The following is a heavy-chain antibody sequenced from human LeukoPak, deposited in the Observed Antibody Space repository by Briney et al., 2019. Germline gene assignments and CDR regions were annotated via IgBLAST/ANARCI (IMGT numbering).Heavy chain of an antibody. CDR3: TTLGMGATDY. Sequence: PGGSLRLSCAASGFTFSSYWMHWVRQAPGKGLVWVSQIYTDGSSTSYAASVKGRLTISRDNAKNTLYLQMNSLRAEDTAVYYCTTLGMGATDYWGQGTLVTVSS. CDR1: GFTFSSYW. V-gene: IGHV3-74*01. J-gene: IGHJ4*02. CDR2: IYTDGSST. D-gene: IGHD1-26*01.